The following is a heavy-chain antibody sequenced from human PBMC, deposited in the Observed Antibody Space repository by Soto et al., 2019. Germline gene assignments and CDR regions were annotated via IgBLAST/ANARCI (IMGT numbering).Heavy chain of an antibody. D-gene: IGHD2-21*02. CDR1: GGSISSYY. V-gene: IGHV4-59*08. Sequence: PSETLSLTCTVSGGSISSYYWSWIRQPPGKGLEWIGYIYYSGSTNYNPSLKSRVTISVDTSKNQFSLKLSFVTAADTAVYYCASTQYGGNSSGAFDFWGQGSLVTGSS. CDR2: IYYSGST. J-gene: IGHJ3*01. CDR3: ASTQYGGNSSGAFDF.